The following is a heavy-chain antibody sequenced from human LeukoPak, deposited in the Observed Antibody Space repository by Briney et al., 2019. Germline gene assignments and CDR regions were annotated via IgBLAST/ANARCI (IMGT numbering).Heavy chain of an antibody. CDR3: ARDSDGMSV. CDR2: IPYDGIHK. J-gene: IGHJ6*02. Sequence: TGGSLILSCAASRFTFSTYGMHWVRQAPGKGLEWVALIPYDGIHKYYPHSVKDRFTVSRDKYKSTRYLQVDSLRAEDTAVYYCARDSDGMSVGGLGTTVTVSS. V-gene: IGHV3-30*03. CDR1: RFTFSTYG.